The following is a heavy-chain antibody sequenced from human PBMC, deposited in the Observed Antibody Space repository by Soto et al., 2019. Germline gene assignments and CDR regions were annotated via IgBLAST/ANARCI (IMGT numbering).Heavy chain of an antibody. CDR3: ARDHLVVVPAATATYYGMDV. D-gene: IGHD2-2*01. CDR2: ISSSSSYI. J-gene: IGHJ6*02. CDR1: GFTFSSYS. Sequence: GGSLRLSCAASGFTFSSYSMNWVRQAPGKGLEWVSSISSSSSYIYYADSVKGRFTISRDNAKNSLYLQMNSLRAEDTAVYYCARDHLVVVPAATATYYGMDVWGQGTRSPSP. V-gene: IGHV3-21*01.